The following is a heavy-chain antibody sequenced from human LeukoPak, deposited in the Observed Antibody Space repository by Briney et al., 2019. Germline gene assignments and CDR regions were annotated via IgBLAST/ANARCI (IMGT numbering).Heavy chain of an antibody. CDR3: ARRSRGVAGTLMGGEFFDY. D-gene: IGHD6-19*01. J-gene: IGHJ4*02. CDR2: IYYSGST. Sequence: PSETLSLTCTVSGGSISSSSYYWGWIRQPPGKGLEWIGSIYYSGSTYYNPSLKSRVTISVDTSKNQFSLKLSSVTAADTAVYYCARRSRGVAGTLMGGEFFDYWGQGTLVTVSS. CDR1: GGSISSSSYY. V-gene: IGHV4-39*01.